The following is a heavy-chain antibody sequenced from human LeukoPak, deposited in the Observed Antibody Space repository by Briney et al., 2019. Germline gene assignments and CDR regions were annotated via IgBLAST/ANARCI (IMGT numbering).Heavy chain of an antibody. CDR1: RFTFSNAW. CDR3: AIDEPKYAPYDFDY. J-gene: IGHJ4*02. CDR2: IKSKADGETT. D-gene: IGHD1-14*01. V-gene: IGHV3-15*01. Sequence: PGGSLRLSCAASRFTFSNAWMNWVRQAPGKGLEWVGRIKSKADGETTDYAAPVKGRFTISRDDSNNMVYLQMNSLKIEDTAVYYCAIDEPKYAPYDFDYWGQGTLVTVSS.